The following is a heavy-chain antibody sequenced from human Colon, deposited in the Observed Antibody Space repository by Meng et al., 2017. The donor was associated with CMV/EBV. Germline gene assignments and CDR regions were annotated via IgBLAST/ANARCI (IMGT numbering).Heavy chain of an antibody. D-gene: IGHD6-6*01. CDR2: IYPDDSDT. CDR3: ARRLDDSSPDY. Sequence: KVSCKGSGYSFATYWIGWVRQMPGKGLEWMGIIYPDDSDTRYSPSFQGRVTISADKSISTAYLQWSSLKASDTAMYYCARRLDDSSPDYWGQGTLVTVSS. V-gene: IGHV5-51*01. J-gene: IGHJ4*02. CDR1: GYSFATYW.